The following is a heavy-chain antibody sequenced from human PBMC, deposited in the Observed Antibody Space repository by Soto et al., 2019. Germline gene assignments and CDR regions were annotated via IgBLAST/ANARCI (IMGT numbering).Heavy chain of an antibody. V-gene: IGHV1-46*01. CDR3: ARDSYYYDSSGYYCPIDY. CDR2: INPSGGST. J-gene: IGHJ4*02. D-gene: IGHD3-22*01. Sequence: QVQLVQSGAEVKKPGASVKVSCKASGYTFTSYYMPWVRQAPGQGLEWMGLINPSGGSTGYAQKVQGRVTMTRDTSTSTVYMELSSLRSEETAVYYCARDSYYYDSSGYYCPIDYWGQGTLVTVSS. CDR1: GYTFTSYY.